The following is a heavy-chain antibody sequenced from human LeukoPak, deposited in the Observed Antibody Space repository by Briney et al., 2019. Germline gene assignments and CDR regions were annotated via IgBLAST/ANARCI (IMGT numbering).Heavy chain of an antibody. CDR3: ARGSGKGTIL. J-gene: IGHJ3*01. V-gene: IGHV3-7*01. CDR1: GFTFSSYW. Sequence: GGSLRLSCAASGFTFSSYWMSWVRQPLGKGLEWVANIKEDGSEKNYVDSVKGRFTISRDNAKKSVYLQMNSLRVKDTAVYYCARGSGKGTILWGQGTMVTVSS. D-gene: IGHD3-3*01. CDR2: IKEDGSEK.